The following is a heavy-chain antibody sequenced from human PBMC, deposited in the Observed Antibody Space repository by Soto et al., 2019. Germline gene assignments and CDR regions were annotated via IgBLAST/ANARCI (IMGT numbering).Heavy chain of an antibody. CDR1: GYSFTSYC. Sequence: GESLKISCKGSGYSFTSYCIGWVRQMPGKGLEWMGIIYPGDSDTRYSPSFQGQVTISADKSISTAYLQWSSLKASDTAMYYCARHKACSSTSCYAGADYYYGMDVWGQGTTVTVS. CDR2: IYPGDSDT. D-gene: IGHD2-2*01. CDR3: ARHKACSSTSCYAGADYYYGMDV. V-gene: IGHV5-51*01. J-gene: IGHJ6*02.